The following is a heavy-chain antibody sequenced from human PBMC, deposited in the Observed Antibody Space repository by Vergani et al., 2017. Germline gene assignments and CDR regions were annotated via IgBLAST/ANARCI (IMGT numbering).Heavy chain of an antibody. CDR3: ASWGSDGFDI. V-gene: IGHV1-2*02. CDR2: INPDNGYT. D-gene: IGHD7-27*01. Sequence: QVQLVQFGAEVKKPGASVKVSCKASGYIFTGYYIHWVRQAPRQGLEWMGWINPDNGYTNSAQKFQGRVTMTRDTSISTAHMELRRLRYDDTAVYYCASWGSDGFDIWGQGTMVSVSS. J-gene: IGHJ3*02. CDR1: GYIFTGYY.